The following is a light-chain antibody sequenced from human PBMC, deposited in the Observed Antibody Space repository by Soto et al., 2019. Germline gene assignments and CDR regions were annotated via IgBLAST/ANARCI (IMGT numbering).Light chain of an antibody. CDR2: LGS. V-gene: IGKV2-28*01. CDR1: QSLLHSNGYNY. J-gene: IGKJ4*01. CDR3: MQALQTPLT. Sequence: DIVTTQSPLSLPVTPGEPASISCRSSQSLLHSNGYNYLDWYLQKPGQSPQLLIYLGSNRASGVPDRFSGSGSGTDFTLKISRVEAEDVGVYYCMQALQTPLTFGGGTKV.